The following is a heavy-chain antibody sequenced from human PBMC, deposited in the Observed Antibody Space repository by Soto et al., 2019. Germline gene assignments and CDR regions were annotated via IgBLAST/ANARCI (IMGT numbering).Heavy chain of an antibody. CDR3: ASDRSSGWGQGYGMDV. D-gene: IGHD6-19*01. V-gene: IGHV4-59*01. CDR2: IYYSGST. Sequence: KASETLSLTCTVSGGSISTYYWSWIRRPPGKGLEWIGYIYYSGSTSYNPSLKSRVTISVDTSKNQFSLKLRSVTAADTAVYYCASDRSSGWGQGYGMDVWGQGTTVTVSS. CDR1: GGSISTYY. J-gene: IGHJ6*02.